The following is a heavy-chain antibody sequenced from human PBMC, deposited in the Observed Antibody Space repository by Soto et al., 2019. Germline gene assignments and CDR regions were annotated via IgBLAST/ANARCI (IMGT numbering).Heavy chain of an antibody. CDR2: IWYDGSNK. D-gene: IGHD6-6*01. J-gene: IGHJ4*02. CDR3: ARQSIAARRGIFDY. V-gene: IGHV3-33*01. Sequence: LRLSCAASGFTFSSYGMHWVRQAPGKGLEWVAVIWYDGSNKYYADSVKGRFTISRDNSKNTLYLQMNSLRAEDTAVYYCARQSIAARRGIFDYWGQGTLVTVSS. CDR1: GFTFSSYG.